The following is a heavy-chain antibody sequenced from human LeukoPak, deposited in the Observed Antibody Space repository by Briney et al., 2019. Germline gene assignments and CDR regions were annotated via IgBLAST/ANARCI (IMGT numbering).Heavy chain of an antibody. J-gene: IGHJ2*01. Sequence: SETLSLTCTVSGGSISSNSYYWGWIRQPPGKGLQWIGSIYYSGSTYYNPSLKSRVTISVDTSKNQFSLKLSSVAAADTAVYYCATSLPRDWYFDLWGRGTLVSVSS. V-gene: IGHV4-39*01. CDR2: IYYSGST. CDR3: ATSLPRDWYFDL. CDR1: GGSISSNSYY. D-gene: IGHD5/OR15-5a*01.